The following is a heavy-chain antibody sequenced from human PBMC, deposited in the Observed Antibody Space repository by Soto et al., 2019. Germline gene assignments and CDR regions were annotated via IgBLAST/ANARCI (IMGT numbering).Heavy chain of an antibody. CDR1: GVMLSSTF. CDR2: LYSAGNT. Sequence: XGSLRLSCAASGVMLSSTFMSWVRQAPGKGLEWVSSLYSAGNTFYGDSVKGRFTVSRDDSKNTVYLQMDSLGAEETAMYFCARGHAYSYGYSYYFDYWGQGALVTVSS. V-gene: IGHV3-53*01. D-gene: IGHD5-18*01. CDR3: ARGHAYSYGYSYYFDY. J-gene: IGHJ4*02.